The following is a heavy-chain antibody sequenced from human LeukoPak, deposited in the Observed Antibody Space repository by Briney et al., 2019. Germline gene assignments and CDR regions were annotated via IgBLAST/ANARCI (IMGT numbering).Heavy chain of an antibody. CDR2: ISGSGGST. V-gene: IGHV3-23*01. CDR1: GFTFSSYA. Sequence: PRGSLRLSCAASGFTFSSYAMSWVRQAPGKGLEWVSAISGSGGSTYYADSVKGRFTISRDNSKNTLYLQMNSLRAEDTAVYYCAKDFVVGYSSGWYYFDYWGQGTLVTVSS. D-gene: IGHD6-19*01. CDR3: AKDFVVGYSSGWYYFDY. J-gene: IGHJ4*02.